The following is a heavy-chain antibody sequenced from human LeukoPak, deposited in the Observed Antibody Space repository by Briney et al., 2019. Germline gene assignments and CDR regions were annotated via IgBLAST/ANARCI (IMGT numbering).Heavy chain of an antibody. CDR1: GGSISSGSYY. V-gene: IGHV4-61*02. CDR3: ARGGFELGFDY. Sequence: SETLSLTCTVSGGSISSGSYYWSWIRQPAGKGLEWIGRIYTSGSTNYNPSLKSRVTISVDTSKNQFSLKLSSVTAADTAVYYCARGGFELGFDYWGQGTLVTVSS. J-gene: IGHJ4*02. CDR2: IYTSGST. D-gene: IGHD3-10*01.